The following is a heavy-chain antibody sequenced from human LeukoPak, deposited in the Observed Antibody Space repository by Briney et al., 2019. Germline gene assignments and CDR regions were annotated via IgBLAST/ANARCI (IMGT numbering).Heavy chain of an antibody. D-gene: IGHD7-27*01. J-gene: IGHJ6*02. Sequence: PGGSLRLSCAASVFTFTTYWMSWVRKAPGKGLEGVANIKQDGRDEYYVDSVKGRFTISRDNARNSLYLQLNSMRAEDAAVSYCARVGVLGYYYYYGMDVWGQGTTVTVSS. CDR2: IKQDGRDE. CDR1: VFTFTTYW. CDR3: ARVGVLGYYYYYGMDV. V-gene: IGHV3-7*01.